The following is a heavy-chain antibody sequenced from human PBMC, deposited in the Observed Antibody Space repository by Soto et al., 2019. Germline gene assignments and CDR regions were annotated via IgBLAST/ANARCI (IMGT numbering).Heavy chain of an antibody. J-gene: IGHJ6*02. CDR3: ASQTTTVTAAEYYYYGMDV. V-gene: IGHV4-39*01. CDR2: IYYSGST. Sequence: SETLSLTCTVSGGYISSSSYYWGWIRQPPGKGLEWIGSIYYSGSTYYNPSLKSRVTISVDTSKNQFSLKLSSVTAADTAVYYCASQTTTVTAAEYYYYGMDVWGQGTTVTVSS. D-gene: IGHD4-4*01. CDR1: GGYISSSSYY.